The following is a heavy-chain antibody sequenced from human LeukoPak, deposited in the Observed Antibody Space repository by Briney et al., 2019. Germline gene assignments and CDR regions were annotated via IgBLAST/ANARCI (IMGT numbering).Heavy chain of an antibody. D-gene: IGHD4-17*01. CDR2: INPSGGST. CDR3: ASGAGPLRSLNWFDP. Sequence: ASVKVSCKASGYTFTSYYMHWVRQAPGQGLEWMGIINPSGGSTSYAQKFQGRVTMTRDTSTSTVHMELSSLRSEDTAVYYCASGAGPLRSLNWFDPWGQGTLVTVSS. CDR1: GYTFTSYY. V-gene: IGHV1-46*01. J-gene: IGHJ5*02.